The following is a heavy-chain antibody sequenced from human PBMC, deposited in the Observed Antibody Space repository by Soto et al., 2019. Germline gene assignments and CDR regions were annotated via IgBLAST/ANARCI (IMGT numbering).Heavy chain of an antibody. Sequence: QVQLVQSGADVQKPGASVRVSCKASGYTFANYAVNWVRQAPGQSLEWMGWVNAGNGHTKYSEKLRGRVTITRDASANTAYMELSSLRSEDTALYFCARGIWERSSGWYYFDSWGQGTRVTVSS. D-gene: IGHD6-19*01. CDR2: VNAGNGHT. V-gene: IGHV1-3*01. CDR1: GYTFANYA. CDR3: ARGIWERSSGWYYFDS. J-gene: IGHJ4*02.